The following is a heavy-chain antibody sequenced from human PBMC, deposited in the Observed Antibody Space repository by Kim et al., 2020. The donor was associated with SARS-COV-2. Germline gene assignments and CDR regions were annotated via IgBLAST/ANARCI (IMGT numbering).Heavy chain of an antibody. V-gene: IGHV3-23*01. CDR3: ANPWNYVPKGYYYGMDV. Sequence: KGRFTISRDNSKNTLYLQMNSLRAEDTAVYYCANPWNYVPKGYYYGMDVWGQGTTVTVSS. D-gene: IGHD1-7*01. J-gene: IGHJ6*02.